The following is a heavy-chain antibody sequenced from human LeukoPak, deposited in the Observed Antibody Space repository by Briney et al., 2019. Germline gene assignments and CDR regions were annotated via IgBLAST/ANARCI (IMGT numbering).Heavy chain of an antibody. Sequence: EASVKVSCKASGFTLFNSAVHWVRQARGQRLEWIGWIVVGSGDARYAQRFEERLTITRDKSTSTAYMELSSLRSEDTAVYYCAADRHLGATTGFGFWGQGTLVTVSS. D-gene: IGHD1-26*01. CDR1: GFTLFNSA. V-gene: IGHV1-58*01. CDR3: AADRHLGATTGFGF. CDR2: IVVGSGDA. J-gene: IGHJ4*02.